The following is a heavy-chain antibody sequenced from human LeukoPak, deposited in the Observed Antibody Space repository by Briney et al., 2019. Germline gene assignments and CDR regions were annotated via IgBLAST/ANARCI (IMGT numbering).Heavy chain of an antibody. CDR2: IYYSGST. V-gene: IGHV4-39*01. CDR3: ARVRVVITPEVFDY. D-gene: IGHD3-22*01. Sequence: SETLSLTCTVSGGSISSSSYYWGWIRQPPGKGLEWIGSIYYSGSTYYNPSLKSRVTISVDTSKNQLSLKLSSVTAADTAVYYCARVRVVITPEVFDYWGQGTLVTVSS. CDR1: GGSISSSSYY. J-gene: IGHJ4*02.